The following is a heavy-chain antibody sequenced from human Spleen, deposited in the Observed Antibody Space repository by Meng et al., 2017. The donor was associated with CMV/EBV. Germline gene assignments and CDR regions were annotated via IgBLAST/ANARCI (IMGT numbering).Heavy chain of an antibody. Sequence: KASGGTFSSYAISWVRQAPGQGLEWMGGIIPIFGTANYAQKFQGRVTIATDESTSTAYMELRSLRSDDTAVYYCASMDFRSGYPHDYWGQGSLVTVSS. CDR3: ASMDFRSGYPHDY. D-gene: IGHD3-3*01. CDR1: GGTFSSYA. V-gene: IGHV1-69*05. CDR2: IIPIFGTA. J-gene: IGHJ4*02.